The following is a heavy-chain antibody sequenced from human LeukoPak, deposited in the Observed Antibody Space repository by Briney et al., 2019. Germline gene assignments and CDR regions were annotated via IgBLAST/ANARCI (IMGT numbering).Heavy chain of an antibody. CDR2: ISWNSGSI. CDR3: AKDKPSAAAGGVYYYYYGMDV. D-gene: IGHD6-13*01. V-gene: IGHV3-9*01. CDR1: GFTFDDYA. J-gene: IGHJ6*02. Sequence: GGSLRLSCAASGFTFDDYAMHWVRQAPGKGLEWVSGISWNSGSIGYADSVKGRFTISRDNAKNSLYLQMNSLRAEDTALYYCAKDKPSAAAGGVYYYYYGMDVWGQGTTVTVSS.